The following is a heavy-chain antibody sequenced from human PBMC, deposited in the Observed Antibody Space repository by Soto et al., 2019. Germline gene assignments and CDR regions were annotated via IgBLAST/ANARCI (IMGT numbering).Heavy chain of an antibody. J-gene: IGHJ5*02. CDR3: AKSLDIHYKNWFDP. Sequence: PGGSLRLSCAASGFTFSSYAMSWVRQAPGKGLEWVSAISGSGGSTYYADSVKGRFTISRDNSKNTLYLDMHSLRAEDTALYYCAKSLDIHYKNWFDPWGQGTLVTVSS. V-gene: IGHV3-23*01. CDR2: ISGSGGST. CDR1: GFTFSSYA. D-gene: IGHD4-4*01.